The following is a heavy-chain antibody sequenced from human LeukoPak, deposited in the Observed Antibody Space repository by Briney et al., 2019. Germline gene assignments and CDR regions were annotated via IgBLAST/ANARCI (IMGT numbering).Heavy chain of an antibody. CDR2: IYYSGST. J-gene: IGHJ6*03. V-gene: IGHV4-59*11. Sequence: SETLSLTCTVSGGSISSHYWSWIRQPPGKGLEWIGYIYYSGSTNYNPSLKSRVTISVDTSKNQFSLKLSSVTAADTAVYYCARTYYDFWSGLSGYYYYMDVWGKGTTVTASS. D-gene: IGHD3-3*01. CDR3: ARTYYDFWSGLSGYYYYMDV. CDR1: GGSISSHY.